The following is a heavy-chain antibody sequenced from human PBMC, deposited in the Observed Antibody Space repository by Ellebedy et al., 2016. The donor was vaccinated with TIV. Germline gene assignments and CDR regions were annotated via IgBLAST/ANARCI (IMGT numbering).Heavy chain of an antibody. CDR3: VGWGGDCY. CDR1: GFAFSSFY. CDR2: IKPDGSEK. Sequence: GGSLRLXXAASGFAFSSFYMSWVRQAPGKGLEWVAHIKPDGSEKYYVDSVKGRFTISRDNTKNSLFLQMNSPRVEDTAVYYCVGWGGDCYWGQGTLVTVSS. J-gene: IGHJ4*02. D-gene: IGHD2-21*02. V-gene: IGHV3-7*01.